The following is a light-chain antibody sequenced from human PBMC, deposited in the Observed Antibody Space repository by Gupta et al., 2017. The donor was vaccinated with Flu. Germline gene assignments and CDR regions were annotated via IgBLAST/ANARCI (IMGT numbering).Light chain of an antibody. CDR1: QSVNNNF. V-gene: IGKV3-20*01. CDR2: GAY. J-gene: IGKJ2*01. CDR3: QQYGISLYT. Sequence: EIVLTQSPGTLSLSPGERATLSCRASQSVNNNFLTWYQQKPGQGPRLLIYGAYRRATGTPDRFSGSGSGTDFTLTIRIREPEDLAVYYCQQYGISLYTFGQGTKLEIK.